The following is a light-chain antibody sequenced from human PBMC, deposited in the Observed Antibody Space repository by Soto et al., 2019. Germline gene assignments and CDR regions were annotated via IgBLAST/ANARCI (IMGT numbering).Light chain of an antibody. Sequence: DIQMTPSHSTLAASVLYIVNITFRASQSISSWVAWYQQKPGKAPKLLIYDASSLKSGVPFRFSGSGSGTEFTLTISSLQPDDFASYYCQKYNSYSGMFGQGTKVDIK. CDR2: DAS. CDR1: QSISSW. V-gene: IGKV1-5*01. J-gene: IGKJ1*01. CDR3: QKYNSYSGM.